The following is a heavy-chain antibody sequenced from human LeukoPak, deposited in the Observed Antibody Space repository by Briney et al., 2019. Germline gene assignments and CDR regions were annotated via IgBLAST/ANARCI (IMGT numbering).Heavy chain of an antibody. CDR2: IYYSGST. D-gene: IGHD3-22*01. Sequence: SETLSLTCTVSGGSISSSSYYWGWIRQPPGKGLEWIGSIYYSGSTYYNPSLKSRVTISVDTSKNQFSLKLSSVTAADTAVYYCARVLGYYDSSGYYYLSPRGPIDYWGQGTLVTVSS. CDR3: ARVLGYYDSSGYYYLSPRGPIDY. V-gene: IGHV4-39*01. CDR1: GGSISSSSYY. J-gene: IGHJ4*02.